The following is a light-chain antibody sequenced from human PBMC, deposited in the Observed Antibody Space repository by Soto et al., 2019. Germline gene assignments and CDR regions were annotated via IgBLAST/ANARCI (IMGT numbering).Light chain of an antibody. CDR1: QSVSSN. V-gene: IGKV3-15*01. CDR2: VAS. Sequence: IVMTQSPATLSVSPGERATLSCRASQSVSSNLAWYKQKPGQTPKLLIYVASTRATGIPARFSGSGSGTEFTLTISSLQSEDFAVYYCQQYNVWPLTFGGGTKVEFK. J-gene: IGKJ4*01. CDR3: QQYNVWPLT.